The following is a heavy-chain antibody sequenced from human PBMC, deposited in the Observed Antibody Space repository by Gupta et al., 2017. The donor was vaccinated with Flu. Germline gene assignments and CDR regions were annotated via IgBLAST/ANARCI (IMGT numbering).Heavy chain of an antibody. CDR3: AKDGARWETPTIRDPDDFDI. Sequence: EVQLLESGGGLVQPGGSLRLSCAASGFTFSTYAMSWVRQPPGKGLEWISAMRGSGFGTYYEGYVEGRGTGSRDNSQSTLFLQRNSLRAEEKAGYYWAKDGARWETPTIRDPDDFDIWGQGTMVTVSS. CDR1: GFTFSTYA. CDR2: MRGSGFGT. J-gene: IGHJ3*02. V-gene: IGHV3-23*01. D-gene: IGHD5-24*01.